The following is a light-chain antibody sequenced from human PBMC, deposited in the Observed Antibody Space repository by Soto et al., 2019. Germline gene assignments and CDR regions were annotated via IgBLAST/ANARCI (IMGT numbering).Light chain of an antibody. CDR3: HSYDSSLSGSV. V-gene: IGLV1-40*01. J-gene: IGLJ3*02. CDR2: RNN. CDR1: SSNIGAGYD. Sequence: QSVLTQPPSVSGAPGHRVTGSCTGSSSNIGAGYDVHWYQQLPGTAPKLLIYRNNNRPSGVPDRFSGSKSGTSASLAITGLQAEDEADYYCHSYDSSLSGSVFGGGTKLTVL.